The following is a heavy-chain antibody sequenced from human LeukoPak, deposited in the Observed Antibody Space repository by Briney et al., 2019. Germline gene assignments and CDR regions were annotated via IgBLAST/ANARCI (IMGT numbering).Heavy chain of an antibody. CDR1: GGTFSSYA. Sequence: ASVKVSCKASGGTFSSYAISWVRQAPGQGLEWMGRIIPILGIANYAQKFQGRVTITADKSTSTAYMELRSLRSDDTAVYYCARELSAVPAAAYGYYYYYGMDVWGQGTTVTVSS. J-gene: IGHJ6*02. D-gene: IGHD2-2*01. CDR3: ARELSAVPAAAYGYYYYYGMDV. V-gene: IGHV1-69*04. CDR2: IIPILGIA.